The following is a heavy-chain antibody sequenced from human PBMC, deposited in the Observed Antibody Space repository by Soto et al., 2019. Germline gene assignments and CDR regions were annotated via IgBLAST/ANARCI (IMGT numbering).Heavy chain of an antibody. V-gene: IGHV3-23*01. CDR1: GFSFSSKA. CDR3: AKENGFQFINLGASGFDY. CDR2: ISGSGSST. Sequence: EVQLLESGGGLVQPGGSLRLSCAASGFSFSSKAMSWVRQAPGKGLEWVSIISGSGSSTYYTDSLKGRFTISRDNSKNMVYLEMYNLRAEDTAVYYCAKENGFQFINLGASGFDYWGQGSLVSVSS. D-gene: IGHD2-21*01. J-gene: IGHJ4*02.